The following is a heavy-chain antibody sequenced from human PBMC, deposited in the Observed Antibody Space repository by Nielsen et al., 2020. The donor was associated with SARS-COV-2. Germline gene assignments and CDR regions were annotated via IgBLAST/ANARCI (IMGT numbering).Heavy chain of an antibody. Sequence: SETLSLTCTVSGGSISSGGYYWSWIRQHPGKGLEWIGYIYYSGSTYYNPSLKSRVTISVDTSKNQFSLKLSSVTAADTAVYYCARDNPGEYYFDYWGQGTLVTVSS. J-gene: IGHJ4*02. D-gene: IGHD1-26*01. CDR2: IYYSGST. CDR1: GGSISSGGYY. V-gene: IGHV4-31*03. CDR3: ARDNPGEYYFDY.